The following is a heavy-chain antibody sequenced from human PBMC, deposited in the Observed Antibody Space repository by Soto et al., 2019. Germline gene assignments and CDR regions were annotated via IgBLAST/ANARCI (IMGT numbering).Heavy chain of an antibody. D-gene: IGHD3-10*01. V-gene: IGHV1-18*01. CDR3: ASYIVVTMVRGVITGWFAP. J-gene: IGHJ5*02. CDR1: GYTFTSYG. CDR2: ISAYNGNT. Sequence: QVQLVQSGAEVKKPGASVKVSCKASGYTFTSYGISWVRQAPGQGLEWMGWISAYNGNTNYAQKLQGRVTMTTDTSTSTAYMELRSLRSGDTAVYYCASYIVVTMVRGVITGWFAPWGQGTLVTVSS.